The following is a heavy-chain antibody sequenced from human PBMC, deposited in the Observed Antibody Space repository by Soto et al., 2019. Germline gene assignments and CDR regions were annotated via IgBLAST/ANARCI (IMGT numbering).Heavy chain of an antibody. D-gene: IGHD2-15*01. V-gene: IGHV3-30*18. Sequence: QVQLVESGGGVVQSGRSLRLSHTASGFSFSPYGIHWVRQAPCKGLECVALISSHGSSNFYADSVKGRFTISSDNSKNTLYVQMNSPRADDRAVYYCAKVGYCSGRSCYSDDAFDIWGQRRMITVSS. CDR3: AKVGYCSGRSCYSDDAFDI. J-gene: IGHJ3*02. CDR1: GFSFSPYG. CDR2: ISSHGSSN.